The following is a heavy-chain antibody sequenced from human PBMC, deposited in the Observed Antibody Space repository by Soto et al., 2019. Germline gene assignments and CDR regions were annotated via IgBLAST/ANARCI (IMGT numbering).Heavy chain of an antibody. Sequence: QVQLVQSGAEVKKPGSSVKVSCKASGGTFSSYAISWVRQAPGQGLEWMGGIIPIFGTENYAKKFQGRVTITADDSTSAAYMELSSLRSEDTAVYYCARDGFGDYRPAEYFQHWGQGTLVTVSS. CDR1: GGTFSSYA. V-gene: IGHV1-69*01. J-gene: IGHJ1*01. CDR2: IIPIFGTE. D-gene: IGHD4-17*01. CDR3: ARDGFGDYRPAEYFQH.